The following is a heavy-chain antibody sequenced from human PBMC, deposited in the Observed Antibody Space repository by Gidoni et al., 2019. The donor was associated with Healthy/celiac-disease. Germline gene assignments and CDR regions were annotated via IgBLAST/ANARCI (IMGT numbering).Heavy chain of an antibody. Sequence: EVQLVESGGGLVKPGGSMRLSCAASAITFSSYSMNWVRQAPGKGLEWVTSISSSSSYISYADSVKGRFTISRDNAKNSLYLQMNRLRAEDTAVYYCARANGYSGYDIDYWGQGTLVTVSS. CDR1: AITFSSYS. D-gene: IGHD5-12*01. J-gene: IGHJ4*02. CDR3: ARANGYSGYDIDY. CDR2: ISSSSSYI. V-gene: IGHV3-21*01.